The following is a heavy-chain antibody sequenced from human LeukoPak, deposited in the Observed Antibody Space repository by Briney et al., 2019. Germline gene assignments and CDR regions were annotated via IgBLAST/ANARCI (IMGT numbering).Heavy chain of an antibody. CDR2: INHSGST. J-gene: IGHJ3*02. D-gene: IGHD3-22*01. Sequence: SETLSLTCAVYGGSFSGYYWSWIRQPPGKGLEWIGEINHSGSTNYNPSLKSRVTISVDTSKNQFSLKLSSVTAADTAVYYCARGQPTYYYDSSGYLSHYAFDIWGQGTMVTVSS. CDR3: ARGQPTYYYDSSGYLSHYAFDI. CDR1: GGSFSGYY. V-gene: IGHV4-34*01.